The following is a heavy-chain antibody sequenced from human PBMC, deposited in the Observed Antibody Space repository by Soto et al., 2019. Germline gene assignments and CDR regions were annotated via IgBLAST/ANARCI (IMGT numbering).Heavy chain of an antibody. CDR3: TRSIITTAGTDAFDL. CDR2: IIPIFGTA. J-gene: IGHJ3*01. D-gene: IGHD6-13*01. Sequence: GASVKVSCKASGGTFSSYAISWVRQAPGQGLEWMGGIIPIFGTANYAQKFQGRVTITADESTSTAYMELSSLRSEDTAIYYCTRSIITTAGTDAFDLWGQGTLVTVSS. V-gene: IGHV1-69*13. CDR1: GGTFSSYA.